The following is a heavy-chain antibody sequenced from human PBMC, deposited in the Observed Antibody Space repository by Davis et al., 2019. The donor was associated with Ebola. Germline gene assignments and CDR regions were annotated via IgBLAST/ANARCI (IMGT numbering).Heavy chain of an antibody. Sequence: GSLRLSCAVYGGSFSGYYWSWIRQPPGKGLEWIGEINHSGSTNYNPSLKSRVTISVDTSKNQFSLKLSSVTAADTAVYYCARDFTQYYYDSSGYYGSYWYFDLWGRGTLVTVSS. CDR3: ARDFTQYYYDSSGYYGSYWYFDL. J-gene: IGHJ2*01. CDR1: GGSFSGYY. D-gene: IGHD3-22*01. V-gene: IGHV4-34*01. CDR2: INHSGST.